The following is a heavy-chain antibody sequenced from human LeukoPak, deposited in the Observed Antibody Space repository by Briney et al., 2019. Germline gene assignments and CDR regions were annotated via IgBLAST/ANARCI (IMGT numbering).Heavy chain of an antibody. D-gene: IGHD3-10*01. CDR1: GFTFSSYS. J-gene: IGHJ3*02. CDR3: ARDMGRYAFDI. CDR2: ISSSSSTI. V-gene: IGHV3-48*01. Sequence: PGGSLRLSCAASGFTFSSYSMNWVRQAPGKGLEWVSYISSSSSTIYYADSVKGRFTISRDNAKNSLYLQMSSLRAEDTAVYYCARDMGRYAFDIWGQGTMVTVSS.